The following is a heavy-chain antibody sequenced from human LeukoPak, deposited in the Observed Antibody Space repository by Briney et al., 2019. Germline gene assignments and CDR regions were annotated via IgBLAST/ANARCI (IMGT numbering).Heavy chain of an antibody. Sequence: SETLSLTCTVSGGSISSDYWSWIRQPPGKGLEWIGYIYYSGSTNYNPSLKSRVTISVDTSKNQFSLKLSSVTAADTAVYYCARGVKQWLETYNYYYMDVWGKGTTVTVSS. D-gene: IGHD6-19*01. V-gene: IGHV4-59*01. J-gene: IGHJ6*03. CDR2: IYYSGST. CDR1: GGSISSDY. CDR3: ARGVKQWLETYNYYYMDV.